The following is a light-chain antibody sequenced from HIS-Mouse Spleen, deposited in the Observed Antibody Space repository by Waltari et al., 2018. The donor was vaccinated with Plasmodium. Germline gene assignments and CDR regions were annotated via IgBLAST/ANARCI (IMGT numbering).Light chain of an antibody. CDR2: GNS. CDR1: SSNIGAGYD. J-gene: IGLJ2*01. CDR3: QSYDSSLSGYVV. V-gene: IGLV1-40*01. Sequence: QSVLTQPPSVSGAPGPRVTTPCTGSSSNIGAGYDVHWYQQLPGTAPKLLIYGNSNRPSGVPDRFSGSKSGTSASLAITGLQAEDEADYYCQSYDSSLSGYVVFGGGTKLTVL.